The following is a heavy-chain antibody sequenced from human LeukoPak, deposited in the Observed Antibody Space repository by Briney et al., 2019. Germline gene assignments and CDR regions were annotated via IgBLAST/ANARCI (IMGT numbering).Heavy chain of an antibody. D-gene: IGHD5-18*01. Sequence: SETLSLTCTVSDDSSTSNYWSWIRQPPGKGLEWIGYMDFSGSTNYNPSLKSRVTISLDPSKNQLSLKPRSVTAADTALYYCAGHRYNSGPFDSWGQGTLVTVSS. V-gene: IGHV4-59*08. CDR1: DDSSTSNY. CDR2: MDFSGST. J-gene: IGHJ4*02. CDR3: AGHRYNSGPFDS.